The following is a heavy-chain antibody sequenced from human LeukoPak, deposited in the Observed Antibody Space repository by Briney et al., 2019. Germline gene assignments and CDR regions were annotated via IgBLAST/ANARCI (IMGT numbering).Heavy chain of an antibody. J-gene: IGHJ4*02. V-gene: IGHV3-21*01. CDR3: ARGGVGGWFRYYFDY. CDR1: GFTFSNHG. CDR2: ISSSSSYI. Sequence: GGTLRLSCAASGFTFSNHGMNWVRQAPGKGLEWVSFISSSSSYIYYADSVKGRFAISRDNAKNSLYLQMNSLRAEDTAVYFCARGGVGGWFRYYFDYWGQGTLVTVSS. D-gene: IGHD6-19*01.